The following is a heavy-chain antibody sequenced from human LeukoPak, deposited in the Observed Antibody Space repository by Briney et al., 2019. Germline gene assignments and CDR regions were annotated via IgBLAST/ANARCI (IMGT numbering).Heavy chain of an antibody. Sequence: QPGGSLRLSCAASGFTFSSYEMNRVRQAPGKGLEWVSYISSSGSTIYYADSVKGRFTISRDNAKNSLYLQMNSLRAEDTAVYYCARHSGYYKSDDYWGQGTLVTVSS. CDR2: ISSSGSTI. V-gene: IGHV3-48*03. D-gene: IGHD3-22*01. J-gene: IGHJ4*02. CDR3: ARHSGYYKSDDY. CDR1: GFTFSSYE.